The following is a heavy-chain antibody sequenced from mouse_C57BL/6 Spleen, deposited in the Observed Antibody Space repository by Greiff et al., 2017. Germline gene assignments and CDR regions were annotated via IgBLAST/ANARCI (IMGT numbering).Heavy chain of an antibody. CDR1: GYSITSGYY. D-gene: IGHD2-3*01. CDR3: ARDPYDGYSDY. J-gene: IGHJ2*01. V-gene: IGHV3-6*01. CDR2: ISYDGSN. Sequence: EVQLQQSGPGLVKPSQSLSLTCSVTGYSITSGYYWNWIRQFPGNKLEWMGYISYDGSNNYNPSLKNRISITRDTSKNQFFLKLNSVTTEDTATYYCARDPYDGYSDYWGQGTTRTVSS.